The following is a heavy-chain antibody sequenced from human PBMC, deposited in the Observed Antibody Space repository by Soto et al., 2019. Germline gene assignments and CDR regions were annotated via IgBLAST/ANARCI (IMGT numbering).Heavy chain of an antibody. Sequence: QVQLQESGPGLVKPSQTLSLTCTVSGGSISSGGYYWSWIRQHPGKGLEWIGYIYYSGSNYYNPSLKSRVTISVDTSKNQFSLKLSSVTAADTAVYYCARVDTSMGATCVSYWGQGTLVTVSS. CDR2: IYYSGSN. V-gene: IGHV4-31*03. CDR1: GGSISSGGYY. J-gene: IGHJ4*02. D-gene: IGHD1-26*01. CDR3: ARVDTSMGATCVSY.